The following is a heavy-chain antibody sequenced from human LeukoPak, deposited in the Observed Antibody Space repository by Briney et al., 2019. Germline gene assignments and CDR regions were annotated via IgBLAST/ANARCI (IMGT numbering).Heavy chain of an antibody. Sequence: GGSLRLSCAAAGFSFSSYAMSWVRQAPRKRLEWVSAISGSGGSTYYADSVKGRFTISRDTSKNTLYLQMTSLRADDTAVYYCAKSRLLLSDQYDYWGQGTLVTVSS. CDR3: AKSRLLLSDQYDY. J-gene: IGHJ4*02. CDR1: GFSFSSYA. CDR2: ISGSGGST. D-gene: IGHD2-2*01. V-gene: IGHV3-23*01.